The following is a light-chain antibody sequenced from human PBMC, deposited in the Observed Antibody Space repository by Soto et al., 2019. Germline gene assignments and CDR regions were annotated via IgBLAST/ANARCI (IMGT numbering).Light chain of an antibody. CDR3: QQYYSYPQRT. J-gene: IGKJ1*01. Sequence: AIRMTQSPSSFSASTGDRVTITCRASQGISSCLAWYQQKPGKAPKLLIYAASTLQSGVPSRFSGSGSGTDFTLTTSCLQSEDFATYYCQQYYSYPQRTFGQGTKVEIK. V-gene: IGKV1-8*01. CDR1: QGISSC. CDR2: AAS.